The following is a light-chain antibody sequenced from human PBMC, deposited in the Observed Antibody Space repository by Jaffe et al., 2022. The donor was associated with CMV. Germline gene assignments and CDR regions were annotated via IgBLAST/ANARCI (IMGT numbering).Light chain of an antibody. CDR3: CSYAGTYV. Sequence: QSALTQPRSMSGSPGQSVTISCTGTNSNIGGFNYVSWYQHHPGKAPKLMIYDVNKRPSGVPDRFSGSKSGNTASLTISGLQAEDEADYYCCSYAGTYVFGTGTKITVL. CDR1: NSNIGGFNY. V-gene: IGLV2-11*01. J-gene: IGLJ1*01. CDR2: DVN.